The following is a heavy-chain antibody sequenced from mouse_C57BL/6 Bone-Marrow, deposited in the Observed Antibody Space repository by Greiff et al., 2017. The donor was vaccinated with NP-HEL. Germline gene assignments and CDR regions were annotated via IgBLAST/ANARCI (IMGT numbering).Heavy chain of an antibody. D-gene: IGHD2-12*01. CDR3: ARSYSPHYFDY. V-gene: IGHV1-59*01. J-gene: IGHJ2*01. Sequence: VQLQQPGAELVRPGTSVKLSCKASGYTFTSYWMHWVKQRPGQGLEWIGVIDPSDSYTNYNQKFKGKATLTVDTSSSTAYMQLSSLTSEDSAVYYCARSYSPHYFDYWGQGTTLTVSS. CDR2: IDPSDSYT. CDR1: GYTFTSYW.